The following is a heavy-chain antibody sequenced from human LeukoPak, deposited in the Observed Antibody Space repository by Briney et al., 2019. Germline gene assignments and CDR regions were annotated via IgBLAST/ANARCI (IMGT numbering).Heavy chain of an antibody. CDR2: IYTSGST. CDR1: GVSISSYY. J-gene: IGHJ6*03. V-gene: IGHV4-4*07. CDR3: ARAGPYYYGSGSYIYYYYMDV. Sequence: PSETLSLTCTVSGVSISSYYWSWIRQPAGKGLEWIGRIYTSGSTNYNPSLKSRVTMSVDTSKNQFSLKLSSVTAADTAVYYCARAGPYYYGSGSYIYYYYMDVWGKGTTVTISS. D-gene: IGHD3-10*01.